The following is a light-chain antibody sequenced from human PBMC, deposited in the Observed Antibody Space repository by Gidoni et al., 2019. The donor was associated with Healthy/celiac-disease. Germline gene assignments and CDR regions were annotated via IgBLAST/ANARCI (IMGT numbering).Light chain of an antibody. CDR1: QSVLYISNNKNY. J-gene: IGKJ1*01. Sequence: DIVITQSPDSLPVSLGERATIHCKSSQSVLYISNNKNYLAWYQQKPGQPPKLLIYWASTREAGVPDRFSGSGSGTDFTLTISSLQAEDVAVYYCQQYYSTPRTFGQGTKVEIK. CDR3: QQYYSTPRT. V-gene: IGKV4-1*01. CDR2: WAS.